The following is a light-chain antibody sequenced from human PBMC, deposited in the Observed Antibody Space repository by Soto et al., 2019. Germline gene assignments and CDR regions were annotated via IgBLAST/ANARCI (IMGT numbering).Light chain of an antibody. V-gene: IGKV1-39*01. J-gene: IGKJ1*01. Sequence: DIQLTQSPSSLSASVGDRVSISCRASQSISNYLNWYQQKPGKAPKVLIIAASRLQSGVPSRFSGSGSGTDFTLTNSSLQPEDFATYYCQQSYTRTFGQGTKVEI. CDR3: QQSYTRT. CDR2: AAS. CDR1: QSISNY.